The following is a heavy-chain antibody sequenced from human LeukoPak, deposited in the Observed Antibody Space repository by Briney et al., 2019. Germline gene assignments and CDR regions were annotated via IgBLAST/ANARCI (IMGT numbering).Heavy chain of an antibody. D-gene: IGHD5-18*01. V-gene: IGHV1-24*01. CDR3: ATGYTYDYALY. Sequence: ASVKVSCKVSGYTLTELSMHWVRQAPGKGLEWMGGFDLEDGETIYAQKFQGRVTMTEDTSADTAYMELSSLRSEDTAMYYCATGYTYDYALYWGQGTLVTVSS. J-gene: IGHJ4*02. CDR1: GYTLTELS. CDR2: FDLEDGET.